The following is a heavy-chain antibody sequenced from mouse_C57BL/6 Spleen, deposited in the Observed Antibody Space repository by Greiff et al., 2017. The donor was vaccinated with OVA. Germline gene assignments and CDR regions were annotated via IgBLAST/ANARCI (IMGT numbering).Heavy chain of an antibody. CDR3: VREGPYYYGSSWGYFDV. Sequence: EVMLVESGGGLVQPKGSLKLSCAASGFTFNTYAMHWVRQAPGKGLEWVARIRSKSSNYATYYADSVKDRFTISRDDSQSMLYLQMNNLKTEDTAMYYCVREGPYYYGSSWGYFDVWGTGTTVTVSS. CDR1: GFTFNTYA. J-gene: IGHJ1*03. D-gene: IGHD1-1*01. CDR2: IRSKSSNYAT. V-gene: IGHV10-3*01.